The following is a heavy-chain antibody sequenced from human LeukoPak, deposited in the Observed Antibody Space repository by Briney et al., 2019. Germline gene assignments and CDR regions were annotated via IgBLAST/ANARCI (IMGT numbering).Heavy chain of an antibody. V-gene: IGHV3-21*01. D-gene: IGHD5-24*01. CDR1: GFTSSTAW. CDR3: VRDHQLRDPGC. CDR2: ISGTSTYI. J-gene: IGHJ4*02. Sequence: GGSLRLSCAISGFTSSTAWLTWVRQAPGKGLDWVSSISGTSTYIDYADSVKGRFTISRDNAKNSLYLQMNSLRVEDTAVYYCVRDHQLRDPGCWGQGTLVTVSS.